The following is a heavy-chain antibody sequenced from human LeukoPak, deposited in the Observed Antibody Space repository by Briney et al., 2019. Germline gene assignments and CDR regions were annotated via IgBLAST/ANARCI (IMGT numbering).Heavy chain of an antibody. CDR1: GFTFSSYA. CDR2: VSGSGGRT. D-gene: IGHD3-16*02. Sequence: GGSLRLSCAASGFTFSSYAMSWVRQAPGKGLEWVSAVSGSGGRTYYADSVKGRFTIARDNSKNTLYLQMNSLRAEDTAVYYCAKVEFDDYVWGSYRLYGMDVWGQGTTVTVSS. V-gene: IGHV3-23*01. J-gene: IGHJ6*02. CDR3: AKVEFDDYVWGSYRLYGMDV.